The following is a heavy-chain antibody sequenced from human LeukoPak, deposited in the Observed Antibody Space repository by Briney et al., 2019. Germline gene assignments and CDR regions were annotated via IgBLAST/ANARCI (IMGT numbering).Heavy chain of an antibody. V-gene: IGHV1-18*01. CDR1: GYTFTSYG. D-gene: IGHD1-26*01. CDR3: ARDIAGATKGGWFDT. CDR2: ISAYNGNT. Sequence: GASVKVSCKASGYTFTSYGISWGRQAPGQGREWMGWISAYNGNTNYAQKLQGRVTMTRNTSISTAYMELSSLRSEDTALYYCARDIAGATKGGWFDTWGQGTLVTVSS. J-gene: IGHJ5*02.